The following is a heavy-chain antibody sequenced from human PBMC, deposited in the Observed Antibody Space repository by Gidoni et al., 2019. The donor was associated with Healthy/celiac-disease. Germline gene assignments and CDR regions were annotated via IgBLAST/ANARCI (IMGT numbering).Heavy chain of an antibody. V-gene: IGHV3-30*01. CDR2: ISYDGSNK. D-gene: IGHD2-8*01. CDR1: GSPSGTIA. Sequence: QVQLVESGGGVVQPGRSLRLSCAASGSPSGTIAGPWVGQAPGKGLEWVAVISYDGSNKSYSDSVKGRFTISRDNSKNTLYLQMNSLRAEDTSGYYCARDLPGYCTNGVCYIGAGYFDLWGRGTLVTVSS. CDR3: ARDLPGYCTNGVCYIGAGYFDL. J-gene: IGHJ2*01.